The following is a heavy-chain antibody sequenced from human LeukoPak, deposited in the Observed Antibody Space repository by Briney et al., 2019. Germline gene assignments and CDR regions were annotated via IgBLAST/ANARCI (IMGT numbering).Heavy chain of an antibody. CDR3: ARVRGRSWYIEKYYWFDP. V-gene: IGHV4-34*01. D-gene: IGHD6-13*01. CDR2: INHSGST. CDR1: GGSFSGYY. Sequence: SETLSLTCAVYGGSFSGYYRSWIRQPPGKGLEWIGEINHSGSTNYNPSLKSRVTISVDTSKNQFSLKLSSVTAADTAVYYCARVRGRSWYIEKYYWFDPWGQGTLVTVSS. J-gene: IGHJ5*02.